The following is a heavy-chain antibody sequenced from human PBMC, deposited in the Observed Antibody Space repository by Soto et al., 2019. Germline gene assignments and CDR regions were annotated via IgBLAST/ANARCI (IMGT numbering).Heavy chain of an antibody. D-gene: IGHD4-17*01. J-gene: IGHJ4*02. CDR3: ARIGLTTALL. Sequence: PSETLSLTCTVSGGSISSHDSCWSWIRQPPDRGLEWIGHIYAGGTTYNNPSLQSRVTISIDTSKNHFFLNLSSVTAADTAVYYCARIGLTTALLWGQGTLVTVSS. CDR1: GGSISSHDSC. CDR2: IYAGGTT. V-gene: IGHV4-30-4*01.